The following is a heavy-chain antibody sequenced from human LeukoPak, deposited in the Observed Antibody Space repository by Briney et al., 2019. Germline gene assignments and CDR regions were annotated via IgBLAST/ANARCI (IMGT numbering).Heavy chain of an antibody. D-gene: IGHD2-15*01. J-gene: IGHJ4*02. CDR1: GFSFSTYA. Sequence: GGSLRLSCTASGFSFSTYAMTWVRQSPGKGLEWISSMSSGSRYIYYADSVRGRFTISRDNTKNSLYLLMNSLRAEDTAIYYCARDRPTGASRVFVVQWGQGTPVTVSS. V-gene: IGHV3-21*06. CDR3: ARDRPTGASRVFVVQ. CDR2: MSSGSRYI.